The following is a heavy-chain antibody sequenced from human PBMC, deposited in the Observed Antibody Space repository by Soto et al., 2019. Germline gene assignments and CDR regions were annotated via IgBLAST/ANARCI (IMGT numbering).Heavy chain of an antibody. CDR2: IYYSGST. V-gene: IGHV4-39*07. CDR1: GGSISSSSYY. CDR3: VRGPTSGWNA. J-gene: IGHJ5*02. D-gene: IGHD6-19*01. Sequence: PSETLSLTCTVSGGSISSSSYYWGWIRQPPGKGLEWIGSIYYSGSTNYNPSLKSRVTISVDKSKNQFSLNLGSVTAADTAVYYCVRGPTSGWNAWGQGTLVTVSS.